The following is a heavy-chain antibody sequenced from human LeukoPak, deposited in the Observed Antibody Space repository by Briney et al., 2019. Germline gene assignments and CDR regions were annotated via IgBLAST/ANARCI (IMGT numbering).Heavy chain of an antibody. CDR2: IYHSGST. CDR1: GGSITSSNW. Sequence: PSETLSLNCAVSGGSITSSNWWTWVRQPPVKALERIGEIYHSGSTNYNPSLKSRVTISVDTSKNQFSLKLSSVTAADTAVYYCARVTGYDWESSYDYWGQGTLVTVSS. CDR3: ARVTGYDWESSYDY. J-gene: IGHJ4*02. D-gene: IGHD5-12*01. V-gene: IGHV4-4*02.